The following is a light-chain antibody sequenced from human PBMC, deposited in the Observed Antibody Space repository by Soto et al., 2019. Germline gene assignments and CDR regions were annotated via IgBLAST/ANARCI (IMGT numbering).Light chain of an antibody. CDR3: QQYNSFPWT. V-gene: IGKV1-5*03. CDR1: QTISSW. CDR2: KAS. J-gene: IGKJ1*01. Sequence: IQTTQSPSTLSGSVGDRVTITCRASQTISSWLAWYQQKPGKAPKLLIYKASTLKSGVPSRFSGSGSGTEFTLTISSLQPDDFATYYCQQYNSFPWTFGQGTKVDIK.